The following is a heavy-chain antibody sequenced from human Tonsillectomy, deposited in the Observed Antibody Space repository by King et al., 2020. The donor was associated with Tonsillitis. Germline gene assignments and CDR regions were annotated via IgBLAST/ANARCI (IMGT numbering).Heavy chain of an antibody. V-gene: IGHV3-33*01. Sequence: MHWVRQAPGKGLEWVAIIWYDASNKYYADSVKGRVAISRDNSKNTLYLQMNSLRAEDTAVYYCARDLSPKGVRGGLLYYGMEVWGQGTTVTVSS. J-gene: IGHJ6*02. CDR3: ARDLSPKGVRGGLLYYGMEV. CDR2: IWYDASNK. D-gene: IGHD3-10*01.